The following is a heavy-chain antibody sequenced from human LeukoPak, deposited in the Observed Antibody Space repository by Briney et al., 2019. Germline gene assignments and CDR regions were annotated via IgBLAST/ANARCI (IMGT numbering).Heavy chain of an antibody. CDR3: ARVRWHRGHWFDS. D-gene: IGHD3-10*01. Sequence: SQTLSLTCTVSGDSIISGSYYWTWIRQPAGKTLEWIGRIYTSGSTNYNPSVESRATISIDTADNQFSLRLSSVTAADTAIYYCARVRWHRGHWFDSWGQGNLVTVSS. J-gene: IGHJ5*01. CDR2: IYTSGST. CDR1: GDSIISGSYY. V-gene: IGHV4-61*02.